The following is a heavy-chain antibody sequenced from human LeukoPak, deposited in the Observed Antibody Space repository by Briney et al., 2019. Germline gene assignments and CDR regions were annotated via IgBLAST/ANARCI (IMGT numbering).Heavy chain of an antibody. V-gene: IGHV3-21*01. D-gene: IGHD1-26*01. J-gene: IGHJ5*02. CDR1: GFTFSSYS. CDR2: ISSSSSSYI. Sequence: GGSLRLSCAASGFTFSSYSMNWVRQAPGKGLEWVSSISSSSSSYIYYADSVKGRFTISRDNAKNSLYLQMNSLRAEDTAVYYCARSPSGSGSHSWFDPWGQGTLVTVSS. CDR3: ARSPSGSGSHSWFDP.